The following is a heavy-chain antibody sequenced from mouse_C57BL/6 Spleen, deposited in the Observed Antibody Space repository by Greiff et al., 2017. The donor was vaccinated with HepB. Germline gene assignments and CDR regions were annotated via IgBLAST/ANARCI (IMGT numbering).Heavy chain of an antibody. Sequence: QVQLQQPGAELVKPGASVKLSCKASGYTFTSYWMPWVNQRPGQGLEWIGEIDPSDGYTNYNQKFKGKATLTVDTASSTAYMQLSSLTSEDSAVYYGADYYSYSLFDDWGQGTTLTVSS. D-gene: IGHD2-12*01. J-gene: IGHJ2*01. V-gene: IGHV1-50*01. CDR2: IDPSDGYT. CDR1: GYTFTSYW. CDR3: ADYYSYSLFDD.